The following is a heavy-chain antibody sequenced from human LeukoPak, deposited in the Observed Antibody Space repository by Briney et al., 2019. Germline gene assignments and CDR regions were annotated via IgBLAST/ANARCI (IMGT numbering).Heavy chain of an antibody. D-gene: IGHD6-13*01. CDR2: ISGSGGST. V-gene: IGHV3-23*01. J-gene: IGHJ4*02. Sequence: GGSLRLSCAASGFTFSSYAMSWVRQAPGKGLEWVSAISGSGGSTYYADSVKGRFTISRDNSKNTLYLQMNSLRVEDTAVYYCAKAYSSSWYLSGCFDYWGQGTLVTVSS. CDR3: AKAYSSSWYLSGCFDY. CDR1: GFTFSSYA.